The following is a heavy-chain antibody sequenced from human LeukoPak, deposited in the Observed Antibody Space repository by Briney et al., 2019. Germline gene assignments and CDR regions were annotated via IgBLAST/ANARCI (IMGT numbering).Heavy chain of an antibody. Sequence: GESLQISCQASGYTFTSYGISWVRQAPGQGLEWMGWISAYNGNASYAQKLQGRVTMTTDTSTSTAYMELRSLRSDDTAVYYCARGRSGLDYFDYWGQGTLVTVSS. V-gene: IGHV1-18*01. CDR1: GYTFTSYG. J-gene: IGHJ4*02. CDR2: ISAYNGNA. D-gene: IGHD5-12*01. CDR3: ARGRSGLDYFDY.